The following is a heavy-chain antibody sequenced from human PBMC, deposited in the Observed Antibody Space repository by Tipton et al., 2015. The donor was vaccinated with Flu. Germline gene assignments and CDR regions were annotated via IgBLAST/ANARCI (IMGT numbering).Heavy chain of an antibody. D-gene: IGHD3-10*01. CDR2: IYHSGST. V-gene: IGHV4-38-2*01. J-gene: IGHJ4*02. Sequence: TLSLTCDVSGYSITSGYFWGWIRQPPGKGLEWVGTIYHSGSTFYSPSLKSRITISPDTSKNQFSLTVNSVTAADTAVYYCARAAIYGLGRGYFDFWGQGILVTVSS. CDR1: GYSITSGYF. CDR3: ARAAIYGLGRGYFDF.